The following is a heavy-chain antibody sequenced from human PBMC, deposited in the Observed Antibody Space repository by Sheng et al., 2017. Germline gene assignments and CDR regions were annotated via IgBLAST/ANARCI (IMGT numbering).Heavy chain of an antibody. Sequence: QVQLVESGGGAVQLGRSLRLSCAASGFIFSNYGMNWVRQAPGKGLEWLAVLAHDGSNKYYADSVKGRFTISRDNSKNTLYLQMNSLRVEDTAVYYCAGSYYGSGRNYYWGQGTLVTVSS. V-gene: IGHV3-30*03. CDR2: LAHDGSNK. J-gene: IGHJ4*02. CDR1: GFIFSNYG. D-gene: IGHD3-10*01. CDR3: AGSYYGSGRNYY.